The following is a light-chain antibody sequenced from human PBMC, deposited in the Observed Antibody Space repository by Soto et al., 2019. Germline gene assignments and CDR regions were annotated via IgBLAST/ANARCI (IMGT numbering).Light chain of an antibody. CDR1: SSDVGGYNY. J-gene: IGLJ1*01. CDR3: CSYTCHNTYV. CDR2: DVS. Sequence: QSALTQPASVSGSPGQSITISCTGTSSDVGGYNYVSWYQQHPDKAPKLMIYDVSNRPSGVSNRFSGSKSGNTASLTISALQAEDETDYYCCSYTCHNTYVFGTGTKLTVL. V-gene: IGLV2-14*01.